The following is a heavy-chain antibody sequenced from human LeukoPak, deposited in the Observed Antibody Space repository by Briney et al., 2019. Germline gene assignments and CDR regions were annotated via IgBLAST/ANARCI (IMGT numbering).Heavy chain of an antibody. CDR1: GFTFSSYA. V-gene: IGHV3-21*06. J-gene: IGHJ4*02. D-gene: IGHD6-19*01. CDR3: ARLQWLQTGRDFLDY. CDR2: ISSSGSYI. Sequence: GGSLRLSCAASGFTFSSYAIQWVRQAPGKGQEWVSSISSSGSYIYYADSVKGRFTISRDNAKNSLDLQMNSLRVEDTAVYYCARLQWLQTGRDFLDYWGQGTLVTVSS.